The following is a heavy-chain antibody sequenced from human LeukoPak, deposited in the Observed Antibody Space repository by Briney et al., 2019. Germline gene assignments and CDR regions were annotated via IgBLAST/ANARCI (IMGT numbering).Heavy chain of an antibody. V-gene: IGHV3-23*01. CDR3: AKHPRGFLEWLLFPLDY. J-gene: IGHJ4*02. Sequence: AGGSLRLSCAASGFTFSSYAMSWVRQAPGKGLEWVSAISGSGGSTYYADSVKGRFTISRDNSKNTLYLQMNSLRAEDTAVYYCAKHPRGFLEWLLFPLDYWGQGTLVTVSS. CDR2: ISGSGGST. D-gene: IGHD3-3*01. CDR1: GFTFSSYA.